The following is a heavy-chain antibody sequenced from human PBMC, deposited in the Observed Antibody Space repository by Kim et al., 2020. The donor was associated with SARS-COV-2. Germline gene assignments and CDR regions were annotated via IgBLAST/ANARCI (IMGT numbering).Heavy chain of an antibody. CDR1: GFTFSSYS. D-gene: IGHD4-17*01. V-gene: IGHV3-21*01. Sequence: GGSLRLSCAASGFTFSSYSMNWVRQAPGKGLEWVSSISSSSSSYIYYADSVKGRFTISRDNAKNSLYLQMNSLRAEDTAVYYCARAPTEGYGDPNWGQGTLVTVSS. J-gene: IGHJ4*02. CDR3: ARAPTEGYGDPN. CDR2: ISSSSSSYI.